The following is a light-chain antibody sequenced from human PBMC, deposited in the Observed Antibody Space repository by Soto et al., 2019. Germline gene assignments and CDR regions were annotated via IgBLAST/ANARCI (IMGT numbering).Light chain of an antibody. J-gene: IGKJ1*01. Sequence: EIVLTQSPATLSLSPGERATLSCRASQSIGTYLAWYQQKPGQAPRLLIYDESNRATGIPARFTGGGSGTDFTLTITSLEPEDFAVYFCQVYGTSSKTFGQGTRVEFK. CDR2: DES. CDR3: QVYGTSSKT. CDR1: QSIGTY. V-gene: IGKV3-11*01.